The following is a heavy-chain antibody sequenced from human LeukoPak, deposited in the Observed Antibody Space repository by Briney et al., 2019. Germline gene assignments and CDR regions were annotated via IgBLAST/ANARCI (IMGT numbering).Heavy chain of an antibody. J-gene: IGHJ5*02. CDR1: GGSISSGCYY. CDR3: ARFNIEIVPSWCDP. CDR2: IYYSGST. V-gene: IGHV4-31*03. Sequence: TLSLTCSLSGGSISSGCYYWSWIRQHPGKGLEWFGYIYYSGSTYYNPSLKSRVTISVDTSKNQFSLKLSSVTAADTAVYYCARFNIEIVPSWCDPWVQGTLVTVSS. D-gene: IGHD5-24*01.